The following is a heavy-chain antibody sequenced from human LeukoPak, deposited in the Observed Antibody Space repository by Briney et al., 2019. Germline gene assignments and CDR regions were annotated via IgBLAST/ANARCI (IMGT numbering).Heavy chain of an antibody. CDR2: MSSSDDGR. D-gene: IGHD3-3*01. Sequence: GGSLRLSCATSGFSFSSYAMSWVRQAPGKGLEWVSAMSSSDDGRYYAASVRGRFTISRDNSKNTLYLQMNSLRAEDTAVYYCAKGAYYGDWGQGTLVTVSS. J-gene: IGHJ4*02. CDR3: AKGAYYGD. CDR1: GFSFSSYA. V-gene: IGHV3-23*01.